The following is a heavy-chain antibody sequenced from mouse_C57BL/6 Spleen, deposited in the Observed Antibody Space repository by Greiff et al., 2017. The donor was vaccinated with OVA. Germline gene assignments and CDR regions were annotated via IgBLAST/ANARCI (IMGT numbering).Heavy chain of an antibody. V-gene: IGHV1-26*01. Sequence: VQLQQSGPELVKPGASVKISCKASGYTFTDYYMNWVKQSHGKSLEWIGDINPNNGGTSYNQKFKGKATLTVDKSSSTAYMELRSLTSEDSAVYYCARSGYGSSYSYWGQGTTLTVSS. CDR2: INPNNGGT. CDR1: GYTFTDYY. CDR3: ARSGYGSSYSY. J-gene: IGHJ2*01. D-gene: IGHD1-1*01.